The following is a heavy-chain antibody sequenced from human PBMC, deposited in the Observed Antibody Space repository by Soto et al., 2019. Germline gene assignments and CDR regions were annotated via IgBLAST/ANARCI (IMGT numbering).Heavy chain of an antibody. CDR1: GYSFTSYW. Sequence: PGESLKISCKGSGYSFTSYWIGWVRQMPGKGLEWAGVIYPDDSDTKYSPSLQGQVTISVDKSISTVYLQWSSLKASDTAMYYCATSIDIGYDYWGQGTPVTVSS. J-gene: IGHJ4*02. D-gene: IGHD5-12*01. CDR3: ATSIDIGYDY. CDR2: IYPDDSDT. V-gene: IGHV5-51*01.